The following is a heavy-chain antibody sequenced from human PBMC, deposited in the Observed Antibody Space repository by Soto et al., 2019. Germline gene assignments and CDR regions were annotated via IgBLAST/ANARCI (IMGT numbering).Heavy chain of an antibody. Sequence: ASVKVSCKVSGYTLTELSMHWVRQAPGKGLEWMGGFDPEDGETIYAQKFQGRVTMTEDTSTDTAYMELSSLRSEDTAVYYCATIPATDFWSGYFRITGFFDPWGRGPLVTVSS. CDR3: ATIPATDFWSGYFRITGFFDP. CDR2: FDPEDGET. J-gene: IGHJ5*02. D-gene: IGHD3-3*01. V-gene: IGHV1-24*01. CDR1: GYTLTELS.